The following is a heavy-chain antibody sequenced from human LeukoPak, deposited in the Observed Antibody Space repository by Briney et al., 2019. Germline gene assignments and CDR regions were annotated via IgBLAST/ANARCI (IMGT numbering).Heavy chain of an antibody. J-gene: IGHJ5*02. CDR3: ARVRSGSWDNWFDP. CDR2: MNPNSGNT. Sequence: ASVKVSCKASGYTFTSYDINWVRQATGQGLEWMGWMNPNSGNTGYAQKFQGRVTMTRNTSISTAYMELSSLRSEDTAVYYCARVRSGSWDNWFDPWGQGTLVTVSS. D-gene: IGHD1-26*01. V-gene: IGHV1-8*01. CDR1: GYTFTSYD.